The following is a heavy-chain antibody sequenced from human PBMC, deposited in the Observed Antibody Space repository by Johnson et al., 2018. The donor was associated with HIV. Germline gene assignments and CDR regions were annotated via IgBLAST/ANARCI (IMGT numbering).Heavy chain of an antibody. Sequence: VQLVESGGGLVQAGGSLRLSCSASGVSISRYAMNWVRQAPGKGLEWVSGISSSGGRTYYAATVKGRFTLARDNSKNTMFVQMNSLRVEDSAVYYCAKGDFYDRRNPVGDWGRTGDAFDIWGQGTTVIVSS. D-gene: IGHD3-22*01. V-gene: IGHV3-23*04. CDR3: AKGDFYDRRNPVGDWGRTGDAFDI. CDR1: GVSISRYA. J-gene: IGHJ3*02. CDR2: ISSSGGRT.